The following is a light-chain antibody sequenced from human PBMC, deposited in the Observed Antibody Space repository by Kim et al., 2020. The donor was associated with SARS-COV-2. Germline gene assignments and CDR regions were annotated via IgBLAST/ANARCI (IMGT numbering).Light chain of an antibody. J-gene: IGKJ1*01. CDR1: QSVSNNY. Sequence: EIVLTQSPGTLSLSPGERATLSCRASQSVSNNYLAWYQQKPGQAPRVLFYGASDRATAIPDRFSGSGSGTDFTLTITRLEPEDFAVYYCQQYGSSPWTFGQGTKVDIK. CDR2: GAS. CDR3: QQYGSSPWT. V-gene: IGKV3-20*01.